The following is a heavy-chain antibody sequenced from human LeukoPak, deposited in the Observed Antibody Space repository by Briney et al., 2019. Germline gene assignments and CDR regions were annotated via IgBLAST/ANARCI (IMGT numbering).Heavy chain of an antibody. CDR2: ISWKSGSI. Sequence: SQRLSCAASGVIFDDYAMHWVRQATGKGLEWVSSISWKSGSIGYADSVKGRFTISRDNAKNSLYLQMNSLRAEDTALYYCAKDTSAFLYSSSWTARGQFDYWGQGTLVTVSS. V-gene: IGHV3-9*01. CDR1: GVIFDDYA. J-gene: IGHJ4*02. CDR3: AKDTSAFLYSSSWTARGQFDY. D-gene: IGHD6-13*01.